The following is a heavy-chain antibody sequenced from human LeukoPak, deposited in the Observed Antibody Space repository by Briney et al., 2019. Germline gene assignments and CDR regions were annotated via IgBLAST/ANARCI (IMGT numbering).Heavy chain of an antibody. CDR3: AREGQWLRYYYYGMDV. V-gene: IGHV1-8*02. D-gene: IGHD6-19*01. Sequence: ASVKVSCKASGGTFSSYAISWVRQAPGQGLEWMGWMNPNSGNTGYAQKFQGRVTMTRNTSISTAYMELSSLGSEDTAVYYCAREGQWLRYYYYGMDVWGQGTTVTVSS. J-gene: IGHJ6*02. CDR2: MNPNSGNT. CDR1: GGTFSSYA.